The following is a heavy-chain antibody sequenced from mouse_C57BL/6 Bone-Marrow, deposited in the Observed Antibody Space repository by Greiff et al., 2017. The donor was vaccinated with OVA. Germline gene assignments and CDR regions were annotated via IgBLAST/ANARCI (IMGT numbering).Heavy chain of an antibody. CDR1: GYTFTSYG. Sequence: QVQLQQSGAELARPGASVTLSCTASGYTFTSYGISWVKQRPGQGLEWIGEICPRSGNTYYNEKFKGKATLTADKSSSTAYMELRSLNSEDTAVYFCARSRVIGYMDYWGQGTSVTVSS. D-gene: IGHD1-2*01. CDR3: ARSRVIGYMDY. CDR2: ICPRSGNT. V-gene: IGHV1-81*01. J-gene: IGHJ4*01.